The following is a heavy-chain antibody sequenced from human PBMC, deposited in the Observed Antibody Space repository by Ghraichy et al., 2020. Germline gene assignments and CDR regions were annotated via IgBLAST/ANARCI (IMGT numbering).Heavy chain of an antibody. D-gene: IGHD1-26*01. Sequence: SETLSLTCTVSGGSISSRGSYWGWVRQPPGNGLEWIVSISHSGSTYYNSSLKSRVTISVDTSKNQFSLKLSSVTAADTAVYFCARSRSNSWFDYWGQGNLVSVSS. CDR2: ISHSGST. V-gene: IGHV4-39*01. CDR3: ARSRSNSWFDY. J-gene: IGHJ4*02. CDR1: GGSISSRGSY.